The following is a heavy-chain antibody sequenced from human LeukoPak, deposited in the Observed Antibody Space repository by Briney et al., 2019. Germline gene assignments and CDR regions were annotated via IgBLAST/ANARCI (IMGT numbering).Heavy chain of an antibody. CDR3: ARGYYYDSSQH. CDR1: GYSISSGYN. CDR2: IYHSGST. Sequence: SETLSLTCTVSGYSISSGYNWGWIRQPPGKGLEWIGSIYHSGSTYYNPSLKSRVTISVDTSKNQFSLKLSSVTAADTAVYYCARGYYYDSSQHWGQGTLVTVSS. J-gene: IGHJ1*01. V-gene: IGHV4-38-2*02. D-gene: IGHD3-22*01.